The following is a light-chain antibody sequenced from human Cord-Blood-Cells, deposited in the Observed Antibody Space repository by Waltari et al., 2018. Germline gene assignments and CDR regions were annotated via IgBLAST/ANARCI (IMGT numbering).Light chain of an antibody. J-gene: IGKJ4*01. V-gene: IGKV1-39*01. Sequence: IQMTQAPSSLSASVGDRVTITCRASQSISSYLNWYQQKPGKAPKLLIYASSSLQSGVQSRFSGSASDTDFTLTISSLQPEDFATYYCQQRDSTPLTFSGGTKVEIK. CDR2: ASS. CDR1: QSISSY. CDR3: QQRDSTPLT.